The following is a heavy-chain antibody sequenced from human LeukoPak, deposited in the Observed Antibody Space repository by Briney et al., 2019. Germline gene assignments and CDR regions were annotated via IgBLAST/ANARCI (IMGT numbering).Heavy chain of an antibody. Sequence: SETLSLTCTVSGGSFSSGSYYWSWIRQPAGKGLEWIGRIYTSGSTNYNPSLKSRVTISVDTSKNQFSLKLCSVTAADTAVYYCVREPLVLLLLGAFDIWGQGTMVTISS. D-gene: IGHD2-15*01. CDR1: GGSFSSGSYY. V-gene: IGHV4-61*02. CDR2: IYTSGST. CDR3: VREPLVLLLLGAFDI. J-gene: IGHJ3*02.